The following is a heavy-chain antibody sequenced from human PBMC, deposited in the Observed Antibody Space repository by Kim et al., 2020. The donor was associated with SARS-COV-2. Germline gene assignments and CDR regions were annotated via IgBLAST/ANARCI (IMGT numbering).Heavy chain of an antibody. J-gene: IGHJ2*01. CDR2: ISSSSSYI. D-gene: IGHD3-22*01. Sequence: GGSLRLSCAASGFTFSSYSMNWVRQAPGKGLEWVSSISSSSSYIYYADSAKGRFTISRDNAKNSLYLQMNSLRAEDTAVYYCARVRVYDSSGYYYSPDWYFDLWGRGTLVTVSS. V-gene: IGHV3-21*01. CDR3: ARVRVYDSSGYYYSPDWYFDL. CDR1: GFTFSSYS.